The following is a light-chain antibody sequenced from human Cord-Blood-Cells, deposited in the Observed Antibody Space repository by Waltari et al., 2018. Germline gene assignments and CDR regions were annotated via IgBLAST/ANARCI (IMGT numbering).Light chain of an antibody. CDR3: SSYTSSSTLGV. V-gene: IGLV2-14*03. CDR1: SSDVGGYNY. Sequence: QSALTQPASVSGSPGQSITISCTGTSSDVGGYNYVSWYQQHPGKAPKRIIYDVSNRPSGVSNRFSGSKSRNTASRTISGLQAEDEADYYCSSYTSSSTLGVFGTGTKVTVL. CDR2: DVS. J-gene: IGLJ1*01.